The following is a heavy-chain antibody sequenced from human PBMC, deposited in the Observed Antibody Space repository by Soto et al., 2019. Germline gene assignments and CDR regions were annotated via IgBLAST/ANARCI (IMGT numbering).Heavy chain of an antibody. Sequence: ASVKASCKASGYTFPGSYMHWVRQAPGQGLEWMGWINPNSGGTNYAQKFQGWVTMTRDTSISTAYMELSRLRSDDTAVYYCARVWGPGAAYGMDVWGQGTTVTVSS. CDR3: ARVWGPGAAYGMDV. J-gene: IGHJ6*02. CDR2: INPNSGGT. CDR1: GYTFPGSY. V-gene: IGHV1-2*04. D-gene: IGHD3-16*01.